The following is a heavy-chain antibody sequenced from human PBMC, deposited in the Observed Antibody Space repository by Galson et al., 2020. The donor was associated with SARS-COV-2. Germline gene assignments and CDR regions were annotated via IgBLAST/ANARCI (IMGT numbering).Heavy chain of an antibody. CDR2: ISYDGSNK. CDR1: GFTFSSYA. D-gene: IGHD1-26*01. CDR3: ARPLSGSYQTSFDY. J-gene: IGHJ4*02. V-gene: IGHV3-30-3*01. Sequence: GGSLRLSCAASGFTFSSYAMHWVRQAPGKGLEWVAVISYDGSNKYYADSVKGRFTISRDNSKNTLYLQMNSLRAEDTAVYYCARPLSGSYQTSFDYWGQGTLVTVSS.